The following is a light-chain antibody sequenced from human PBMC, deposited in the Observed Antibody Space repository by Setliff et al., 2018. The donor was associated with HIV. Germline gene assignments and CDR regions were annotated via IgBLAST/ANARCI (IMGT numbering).Light chain of an antibody. Sequence: QSALTQPRSVSGSPGQSVAISCTGTSSDVGAYNYVSWYQHHPGKAPKLMIYDVTKRPSGVSDRFSGSKSGITASLTISGLQPEDESDYYCSSYTASSTLVFGGGTKVTVL. CDR2: DVT. CDR3: SSYTASSTLV. V-gene: IGLV2-11*01. J-gene: IGLJ3*02. CDR1: SSDVGAYNY.